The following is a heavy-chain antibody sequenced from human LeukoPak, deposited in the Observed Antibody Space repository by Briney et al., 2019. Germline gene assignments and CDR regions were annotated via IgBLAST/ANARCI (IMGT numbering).Heavy chain of an antibody. J-gene: IGHJ6*03. CDR2: MNPNSGNT. CDR1: GYTFTSYD. CDR3: ARDQPYNSGWYYMDV. Sequence: ASVKVSCKASGYTFTSYDINWVRQATGQGLEWMGWMNPNSGNTGYAQKFQGRVTITRNTSISTAYMELSSLRSDDTAVYFCARDQPYNSGWYYMDVWGKGTTVSISS. D-gene: IGHD1-26*01. V-gene: IGHV1-8*03.